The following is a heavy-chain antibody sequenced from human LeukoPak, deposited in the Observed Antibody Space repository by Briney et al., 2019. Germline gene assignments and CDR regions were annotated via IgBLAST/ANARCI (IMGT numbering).Heavy chain of an antibody. CDR3: AREKMATYWFDP. CDR1: GGTFSSYA. V-gene: IGHV1-69*06. CDR2: IIPIFGTA. J-gene: IGHJ5*02. Sequence: GASVKVSCTASGGTFSSYAISWVRQAPGQGLEWMGGIIPIFGTANYAQKFQGRVTITADKSTSTAYMELSSLRSEDTAVYYCAREKMATYWFDPWGQGTLVTVSS. D-gene: IGHD5-24*01.